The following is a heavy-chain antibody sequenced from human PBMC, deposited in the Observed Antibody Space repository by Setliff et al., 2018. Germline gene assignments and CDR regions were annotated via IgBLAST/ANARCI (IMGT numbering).Heavy chain of an antibody. CDR1: GGTFSSFA. CDR2: LIPFFGTT. V-gene: IGHV1-69*13. D-gene: IGHD6-19*01. Sequence: ASVKVSCKTSGGTFSSFAVSWVRQAPGQRPEWMGRLIPFFGTTIYAQKFQGRVTITADQPTSTVFMELNSLRSEDTAFYYCARDSRQWLEGGASGDMDIWGQGTAVTVSS. J-gene: IGHJ6*02. CDR3: ARDSRQWLEGGASGDMDI.